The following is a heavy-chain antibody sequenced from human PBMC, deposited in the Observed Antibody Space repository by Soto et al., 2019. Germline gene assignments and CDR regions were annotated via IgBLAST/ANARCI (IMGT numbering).Heavy chain of an antibody. CDR3: VRLIGNSWLDP. CDR1: GYTFTSYG. CDR2: ISAYNGNT. V-gene: IGHV1-18*01. Sequence: XSVKVSFNASGYTFTSYGISLVRHPPGQGLEWMGWISAYNGNTNYAQKLQGRVTMTTDTSNNPFSLHLSYVTPDDTAVYYCVRLIGNSWLDPWGQGTPVTVSS. D-gene: IGHD2-8*01. J-gene: IGHJ5*02.